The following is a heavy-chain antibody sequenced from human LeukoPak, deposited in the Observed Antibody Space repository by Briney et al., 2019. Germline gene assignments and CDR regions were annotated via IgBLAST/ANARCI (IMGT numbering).Heavy chain of an antibody. CDR1: GFTFSSYA. Sequence: GRSLRLSCAASGFTFSSYAMHWVRQAPGKGLEWVAVISYDGSNKYYADSVKGRFTISRDNSKNTLYLQMNSLRAEDTALYYCAKAPEWELSIYYFDYWGQGTLVTVSS. J-gene: IGHJ4*02. CDR2: ISYDGSNK. D-gene: IGHD1-26*01. CDR3: AKAPEWELSIYYFDY. V-gene: IGHV3-30-3*01.